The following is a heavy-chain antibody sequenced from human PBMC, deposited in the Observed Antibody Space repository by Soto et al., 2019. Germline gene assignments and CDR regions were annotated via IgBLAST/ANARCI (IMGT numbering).Heavy chain of an antibody. V-gene: IGHV1-69*13. CDR1: GGTFSSYA. J-gene: IGHJ4*02. Sequence: ASVKVSCKASGGTFSSYAISWVRQAPGQGLEWMGGIIPIFGTANYAQKFQGRVTITADESTSTAYMELSSLRSEDTAVYYCARDGYGHAPFDYWGQGTLVTVSS. CDR2: IIPIFGTA. CDR3: ARDGYGHAPFDY. D-gene: IGHD5-18*01.